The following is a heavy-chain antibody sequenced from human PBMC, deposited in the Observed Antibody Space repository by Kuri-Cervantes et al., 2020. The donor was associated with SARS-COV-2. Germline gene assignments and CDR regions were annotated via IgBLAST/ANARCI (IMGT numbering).Heavy chain of an antibody. V-gene: IGHV3-13*01. J-gene: IGHJ4*02. CDR2: IGTAGDT. D-gene: IGHD3-9*01. Sequence: GESLKISCAASGFTFSNYSMNWVRQAPGKGLEWVSAIGTAGDTYYPGSVKGRSTISRENAKNSLYLQMNSLRAGDTAVYYCARYDILTGYYDYWGQGTLVTVSS. CDR1: GFTFSNYS. CDR3: ARYDILTGYYDY.